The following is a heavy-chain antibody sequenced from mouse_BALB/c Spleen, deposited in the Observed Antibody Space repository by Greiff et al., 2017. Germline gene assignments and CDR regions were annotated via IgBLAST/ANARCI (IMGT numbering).Heavy chain of an antibody. CDR1: GYTFSSYW. Sequence: QVTLKVSGAELMKPGASVKISCKATGYTFSSYWIEWVKQRPGHGLEWIGEILPGSGSTNYNEKFKGKATFTADTSSNTAYMQLSSLTSEDSAVYYCASGQRDYWGQGTTLTVSS. J-gene: IGHJ2*01. CDR3: ASGQRDY. D-gene: IGHD3-3*01. CDR2: ILPGSGST. V-gene: IGHV1-9*01.